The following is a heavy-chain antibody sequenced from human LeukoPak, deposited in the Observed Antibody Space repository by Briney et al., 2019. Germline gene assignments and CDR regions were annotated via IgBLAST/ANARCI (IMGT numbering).Heavy chain of an antibody. V-gene: IGHV4-30-2*05. D-gene: IGHD3-9*01. CDR3: ARDDDILTGYTPLDV. CDR2: IYHSGST. CDR1: GGSISSGGYY. J-gene: IGHJ6*04. Sequence: PSETLSLACTVSGGSISSGGYYWSRIRQPPGKGLERIGYIYHSGSTYYNPSLKSRVTMSVDTSKNQFSLKLSSVTAADTAVYYCARDDDILTGYTPLDVWGKGTTVTVSS.